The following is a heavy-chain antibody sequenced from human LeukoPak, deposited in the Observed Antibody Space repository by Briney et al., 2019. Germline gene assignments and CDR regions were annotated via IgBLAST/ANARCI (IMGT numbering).Heavy chain of an antibody. CDR3: ARDGYYYGSGTWYFDY. J-gene: IGHJ4*02. Sequence: GGSLRLSCAASGFTFSSYSMNWVRQAPGKGLEWVSSISSSSSYIYYADSVKGRFTISRDNSKNTLYLQMNSLRAEDTAVYYCARDGYYYGSGTWYFDYWGQGTLVTVSS. CDR2: ISSSSSYI. D-gene: IGHD3-10*01. V-gene: IGHV3-21*01. CDR1: GFTFSSYS.